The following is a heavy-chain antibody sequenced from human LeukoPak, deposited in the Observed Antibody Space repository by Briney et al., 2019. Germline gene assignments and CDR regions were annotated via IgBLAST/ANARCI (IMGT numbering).Heavy chain of an antibody. CDR2: ISSSSSYI. CDR3: AREDLGYCSSTSCYSVDV. Sequence: GGSLRLSCAASGFTFGSYSMNWVRQAPGKGLEWVSSISSSSSYIYYADSVKGRFTISRDDAKNSLYLQMNSLRAEDTAVYYCAREDLGYCSSTSCYSVDVWGQGTTVTVSS. CDR1: GFTFGSYS. D-gene: IGHD2-2*01. V-gene: IGHV3-21*01. J-gene: IGHJ6*02.